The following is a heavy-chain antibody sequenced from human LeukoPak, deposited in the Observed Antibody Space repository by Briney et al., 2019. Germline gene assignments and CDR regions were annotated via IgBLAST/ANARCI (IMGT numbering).Heavy chain of an antibody. CDR2: ISYDGDTI. CDR3: ARSGGLQKFDY. Sequence: GGSLRLSCADAEFTFSNYALHWVRQAPGKGLQWVAVISYDGDTIHYADSVKGRFIISRDTSKNTLYLQMNSLRPEDTAVYYCARSGGLQKFDYWGQGTLVTVSS. J-gene: IGHJ4*02. D-gene: IGHD4-11*01. CDR1: EFTFSNYA. V-gene: IGHV3-30-3*01.